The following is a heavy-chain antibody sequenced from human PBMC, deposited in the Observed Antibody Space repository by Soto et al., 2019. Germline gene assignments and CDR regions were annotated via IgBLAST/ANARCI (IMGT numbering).Heavy chain of an antibody. D-gene: IGHD3-22*01. CDR3: ARDAVYYYDSSGYYYYYYYGMDV. CDR1: GFSLSNARMG. J-gene: IGHJ6*02. V-gene: IGHV2-26*01. CDR2: IFSNDEK. Sequence: QVTLKESGPVLMKPTETLTLTCTVSGFSLSNARMGVSWIRQPPGKALEWLAHIFSNDEKSYSTSLKSRLTISKDTSKSQVVLTMTNMDPVDTATYYCARDAVYYYDSSGYYYYYYYGMDVWGQGTTVTVSS.